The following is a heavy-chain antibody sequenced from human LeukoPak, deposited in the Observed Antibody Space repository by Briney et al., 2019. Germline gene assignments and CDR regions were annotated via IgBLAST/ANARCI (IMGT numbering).Heavy chain of an antibody. Sequence: SETLSLTCTVSGGSISSSSYYWGWIRQPPGKGLEWIGSIYYSGSTYYNPSLKSRVTISVDTSKNQFSLKLSSVTAADTAVYYCAREDYDIRNDHAFDIWGQGTMVTVSS. V-gene: IGHV4-39*07. CDR3: AREDYDIRNDHAFDI. CDR2: IYYSGST. D-gene: IGHD3-9*01. J-gene: IGHJ3*02. CDR1: GGSISSSSYY.